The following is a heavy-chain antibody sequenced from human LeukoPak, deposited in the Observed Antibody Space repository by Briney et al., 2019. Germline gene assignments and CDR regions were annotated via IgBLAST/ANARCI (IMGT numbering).Heavy chain of an antibody. CDR3: ARDSSLDAFDV. CDR2: IYSSGST. J-gene: IGHJ3*01. Sequence: SETLSLTCTFSGGSINSGNYYWNWIRQPAGKGLEWIGRIYSSGSTNYNPSLKSRVTISRDTSKNQFSLKLNSVTAADAALYYCARDSSLDAFDVWGQGTMVTVSS. V-gene: IGHV4-61*02. CDR1: GGSINSGNYY.